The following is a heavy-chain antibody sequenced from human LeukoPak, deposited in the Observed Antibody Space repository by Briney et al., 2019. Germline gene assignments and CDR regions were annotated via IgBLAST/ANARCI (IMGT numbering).Heavy chain of an antibody. CDR3: ARDYYDSSGYYFLDY. Sequence: GGSLRLSCAASGFTFSNYGMHRVRQAPGKGLEWVAVISYEGSDKYYADSVKGRFTISRDNSKNTLYLQMNSLRADDTAVYYCARDYYDSSGYYFLDYWGQGTLVTVSS. J-gene: IGHJ4*02. CDR2: ISYEGSDK. V-gene: IGHV3-30*03. CDR1: GFTFSNYG. D-gene: IGHD3-22*01.